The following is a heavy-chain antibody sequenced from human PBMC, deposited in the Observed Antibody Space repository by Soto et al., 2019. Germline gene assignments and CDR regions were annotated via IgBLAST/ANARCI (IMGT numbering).Heavy chain of an antibody. V-gene: IGHV3-23*01. CDR2: ISGSGGST. CDR3: AKGGNIVVVPAVYGMDV. CDR1: GFTFSSYA. Sequence: PGGSLRLSCAASGFTFSSYAMSWVRQAPGKGLEWVSAISGSGGSTYYADSVKGRFTISRDNSKNTLYLQMNSLRAEDTAVYYCAKGGNIVVVPAVYGMDVWGQGTTVTVYS. D-gene: IGHD2-2*01. J-gene: IGHJ6*02.